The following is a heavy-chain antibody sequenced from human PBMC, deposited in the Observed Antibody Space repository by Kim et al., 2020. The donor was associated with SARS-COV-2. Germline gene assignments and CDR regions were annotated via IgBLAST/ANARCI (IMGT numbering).Heavy chain of an antibody. CDR2: ISSSGSTI. CDR3: ARDKIPFDWLLSGYYYGMDV. CDR1: GFTFSDYY. J-gene: IGHJ6*02. V-gene: IGHV3-11*01. D-gene: IGHD3-9*01. Sequence: GGSLRLSCAASGFTFSDYYMSWIRQAPGKGLEWVSYISSSGSTIYYADSVKGRFTISRDNAKNSLYLQMNSLRAEDTAVYYCARDKIPFDWLLSGYYYGMDVWGQGTTVTVSS.